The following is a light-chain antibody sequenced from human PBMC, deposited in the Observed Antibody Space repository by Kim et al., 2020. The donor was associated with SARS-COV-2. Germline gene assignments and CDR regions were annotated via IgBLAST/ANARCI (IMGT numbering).Light chain of an antibody. CDR3: EAWDDSLKGV. Sequence: PEQSVTNTCSGSRSNVGSNTVNLYQQLPGTAPKLLIYSNNQRPSGVPDRFSGSKSGTSASLAISGLQSEDEADYYCEAWDDSLKGVFGGGTKVTVL. CDR2: SNN. J-gene: IGLJ3*02. V-gene: IGLV1-44*01. CDR1: RSNVGSNT.